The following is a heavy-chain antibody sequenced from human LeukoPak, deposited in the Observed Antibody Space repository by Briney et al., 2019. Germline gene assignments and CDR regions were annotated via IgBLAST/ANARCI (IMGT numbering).Heavy chain of an antibody. CDR3: ARRGVVRGVFKERMEYYFDY. Sequence: PETLSLTCAVYGGSFSGYHWSWIRQPPGKGLEWIGEINHSGSTNYNPSLKSRVTISVDTSKNQFSLKLSSVTAADTAVYYCARRGVVRGVFKERMEYYFDYWGQGTLVTVSS. D-gene: IGHD3-10*01. J-gene: IGHJ4*02. CDR1: GGSFSGYH. V-gene: IGHV4-34*01. CDR2: INHSGST.